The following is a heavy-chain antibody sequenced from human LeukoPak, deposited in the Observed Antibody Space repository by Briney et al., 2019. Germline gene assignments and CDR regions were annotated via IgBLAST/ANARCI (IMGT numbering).Heavy chain of an antibody. D-gene: IGHD5-18*01. CDR3: ARGLDTAMAFGY. V-gene: IGHV4-34*01. J-gene: IGHJ4*02. Sequence: SETLSLTCAVYIDSFSNYHWNWIRQTPAKGMEWIGEVNESGGTNISPSLRSRVILSVDTSKNQFSLKLISVTVADTAIYYCARGLDTAMAFGYWGQGTLVTVSS. CDR1: IDSFSNYH. CDR2: VNESGGT.